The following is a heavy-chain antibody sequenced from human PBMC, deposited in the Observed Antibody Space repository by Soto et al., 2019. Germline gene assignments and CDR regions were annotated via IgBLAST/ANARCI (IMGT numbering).Heavy chain of an antibody. D-gene: IGHD2-2*01. CDR1: GYTFTSYW. CDR3: AKLSGSSTGRGDYYYYDMDV. Sequence: PGESLKISCKGSGYTFTSYWIGWVRQLPGKGLEWMGIIYPDDSDTTYSPSFQGQVTISGDKSISTAYLQWSSLKASDTAIYYCAKLSGSSTGRGDYYYYDMDVWGQGTTVTVSS. CDR2: IYPDDSDT. J-gene: IGHJ6*02. V-gene: IGHV5-51*01.